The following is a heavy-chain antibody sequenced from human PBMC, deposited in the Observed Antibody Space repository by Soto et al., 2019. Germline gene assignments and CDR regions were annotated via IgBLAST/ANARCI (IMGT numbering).Heavy chain of an antibody. CDR3: ARSKGYYDYVWGSYRLSAHFDY. CDR1: GGSISSGGYY. Sequence: QVQLQESGPGLVKPSQTLSLTCTVSGGSISSGGYYWSWIRQHPGKGLEWIGYIYYSGSTYYNPSLKSRVTISVDTSKNQFSLKLSSVTAADTAVYYCARSKGYYDYVWGSYRLSAHFDYWGQGTLVTVSS. D-gene: IGHD3-16*02. V-gene: IGHV4-31*03. CDR2: IYYSGST. J-gene: IGHJ4*02.